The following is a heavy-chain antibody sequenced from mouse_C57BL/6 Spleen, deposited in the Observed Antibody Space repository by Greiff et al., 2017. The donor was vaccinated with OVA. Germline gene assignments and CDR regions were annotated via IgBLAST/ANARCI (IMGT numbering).Heavy chain of an antibody. CDR3: ARIYYGNSDYYAMDY. D-gene: IGHD2-1*01. V-gene: IGHV5-17*01. CDR2: ISSGSSTI. J-gene: IGHJ4*01. CDR1: GFTFSDYG. Sequence: VQLKESGGGLVKPGGSLKLSCAASGFTFSDYGMHWVRQAPEKGLEWVAYISSGSSTIYYADTVKGRFTISRDNATNTLFLQMTRLRSEDTAMYYCARIYYGNSDYYAMDYWGQGTSVTVSS.